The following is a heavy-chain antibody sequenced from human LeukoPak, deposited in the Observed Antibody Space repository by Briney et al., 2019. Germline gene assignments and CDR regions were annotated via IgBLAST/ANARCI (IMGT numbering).Heavy chain of an antibody. D-gene: IGHD3-22*01. V-gene: IGHV1-18*01. J-gene: IGHJ6*02. CDR2: ISAYNGNT. CDR3: ARDQRRRFHDSSGYYYDYYGMDV. CDR1: GYTFTSYG. Sequence: ASVKVSCKASGYTFTSYGISWVRQAPGQGLEWMGWISAYNGNTNYAQKLQGRVTMTTDTSTSTAYMELRSLRSDDTAVYYCARDQRRRFHDSSGYYYDYYGMDVWGQGTTVTVSS.